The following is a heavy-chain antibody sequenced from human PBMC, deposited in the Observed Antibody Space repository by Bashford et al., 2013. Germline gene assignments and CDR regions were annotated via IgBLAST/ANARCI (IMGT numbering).Heavy chain of an antibody. CDR3: AIEYSSSSGGRGLDY. Sequence: ASVKVSCKASGYTFTDHYMHWVRQAPGQGLEWMGWINTNSGATKYAQQFQGTVSMTRDTSISTAYMELSSLTSDDTAVYYCAIEYSSSSGGRGLDYWGQGTLVTVSS. V-gene: IGHV1-2*02. D-gene: IGHD6-6*01. J-gene: IGHJ4*02. CDR1: GYTFTDHY. CDR2: INTNSGAT.